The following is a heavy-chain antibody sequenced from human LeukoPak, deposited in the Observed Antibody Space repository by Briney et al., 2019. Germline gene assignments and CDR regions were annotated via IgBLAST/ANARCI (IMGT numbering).Heavy chain of an antibody. D-gene: IGHD3-9*01. Sequence: SETLSLTCTVSGGSISSSSYYWGWIRQPPGKGLEWIGSIYYSGSTYYNPSLKSRVTISVDTPKNQFSLKLSSVTAADTAVYYCARSRPSYYDILTGYYDFDYWGQGTLVTVSS. CDR1: GGSISSSSYY. J-gene: IGHJ4*02. CDR3: ARSRPSYYDILTGYYDFDY. V-gene: IGHV4-39*01. CDR2: IYYSGST.